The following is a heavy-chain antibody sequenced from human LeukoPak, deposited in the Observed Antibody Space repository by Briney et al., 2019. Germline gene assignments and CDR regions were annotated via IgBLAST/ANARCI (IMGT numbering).Heavy chain of an antibody. V-gene: IGHV3-7*03. J-gene: IGHJ4*02. CDR1: GFTFSSYW. Sequence: GGSLRLSCEASGFTFSSYWMSWVRQAPGKGLEWVANIKTDGSEKYYVDSVKGRFTISRDNAKNSLYLQMNSLRAEDTAVYYCARGVGSGYYRSYYFDYWGQGTLVTVSS. CDR2: IKTDGSEK. CDR3: ARGVGSGYYRSYYFDY. D-gene: IGHD3-22*01.